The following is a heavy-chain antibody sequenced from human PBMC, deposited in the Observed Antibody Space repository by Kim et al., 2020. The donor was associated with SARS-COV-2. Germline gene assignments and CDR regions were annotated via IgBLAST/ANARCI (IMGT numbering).Heavy chain of an antibody. CDR3: ARDPRGGDGYNSLEY. V-gene: IGHV3-7*01. D-gene: IGHD2-21*01. CDR1: GLKIRKKR. Sequence: GGSLRLSCAASGLKIRKKRISWVRQAPGKGLEWVANIKTASTEKYSVDTVKGRITISNTNAKNSLYLQMNSLRAEDTAVYYCARDPRGGDGYNSLEYWGQGTLVTVSS. J-gene: IGHJ4*02. CDR2: IKTASTEK.